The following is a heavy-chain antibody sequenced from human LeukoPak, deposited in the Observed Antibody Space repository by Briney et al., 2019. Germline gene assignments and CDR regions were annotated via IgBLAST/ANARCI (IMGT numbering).Heavy chain of an antibody. CDR3: ARTIQLWKATVWFDP. V-gene: IGHV4-4*07. CDR1: GGSISSYY. CDR2: IYTSGST. Sequence: SETLSLTCTVSGGSISSYYWSWIRQPAGKGLEWIGRIYTSGSTNYNPSLKSRVTMSVDTSKNQFSLMLSSVTAADTAVYYCARTIQLWKATVWFDPWGQGTLVTVSS. D-gene: IGHD5-18*01. J-gene: IGHJ5*02.